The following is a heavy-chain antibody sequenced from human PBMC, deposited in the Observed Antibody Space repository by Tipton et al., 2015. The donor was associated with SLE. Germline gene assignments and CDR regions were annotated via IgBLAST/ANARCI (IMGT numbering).Heavy chain of an antibody. V-gene: IGHV3-23*01. CDR3: AKAAEVFDY. CDR1: GFTFDIHA. CDR2: VTTSGTTT. J-gene: IGHJ4*02. Sequence: SLRLSCVASGFTFDIHAMTWVRQAPGKGLEWVSTVTTSGTTTYYADSVRGRFTISRDDSKNTVYLHMTSLRAEDTAVYYCAKAAEVFDYWGQGTLVTVSS.